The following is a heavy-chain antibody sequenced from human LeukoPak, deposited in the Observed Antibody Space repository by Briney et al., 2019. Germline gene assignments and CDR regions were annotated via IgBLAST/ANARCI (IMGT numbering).Heavy chain of an antibody. V-gene: IGHV3-11*01. CDR2: ISSSGSTI. D-gene: IGHD3-10*01. CDR1: GFTFSDYY. Sequence: PGGSLRLSCAASGFTFSDYYMSWIRQAPGKGLEWVSYISSSGSTIYYADSVKGRFTISRDNAKNSLYLQMNSLRAEDTAAYYCARYPSFGELFYYYYGMDVWGQGTTVTVSS. J-gene: IGHJ6*02. CDR3: ARYPSFGELFYYYYGMDV.